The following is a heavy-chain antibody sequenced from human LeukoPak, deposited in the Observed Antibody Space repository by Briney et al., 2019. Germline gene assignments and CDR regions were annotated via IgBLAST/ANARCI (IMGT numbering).Heavy chain of an antibody. CDR3: ARFLNYYDSSGYYPSYYYYYYYMDV. V-gene: IGHV3-7*01. Sequence: GGSLRLSCAASGFTFSDYYMSWIRQAPGKGLEWVANIKQDGSEKYYVDSVKGRFTISRDNAKNSLYLQMNSLRAEDTAVYYCARFLNYYDSSGYYPSYYYYYYYMDVWGKGTTVTVSS. CDR1: GFTFSDYY. CDR2: IKQDGSEK. D-gene: IGHD3-22*01. J-gene: IGHJ6*03.